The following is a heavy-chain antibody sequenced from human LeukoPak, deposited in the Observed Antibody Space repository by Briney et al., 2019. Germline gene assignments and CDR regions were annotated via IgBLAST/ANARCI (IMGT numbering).Heavy chain of an antibody. J-gene: IGHJ4*02. CDR3: AKDRIAVAGTGTGY. V-gene: IGHV3-48*03. CDR2: ISGSGTTI. CDR1: GFTFRSYE. D-gene: IGHD6-19*01. Sequence: GGSLRLSCAASGFTFRSYEMNWVRQAPGKGLEWISYISGSGTTIYYADSVKGRFTISRDNAKNSVYLQMNSLRAEDTAVYYCAKDRIAVAGTGTGYWGQGTLVTVSS.